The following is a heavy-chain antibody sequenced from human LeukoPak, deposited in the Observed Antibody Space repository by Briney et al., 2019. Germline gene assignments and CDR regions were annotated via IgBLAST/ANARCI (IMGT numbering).Heavy chain of an antibody. CDR3: ARDTLNGPFVISLDF. CDR2: ISYDGSNK. V-gene: IGHV3-30-3*01. D-gene: IGHD3-9*01. J-gene: IGHJ4*02. CDR1: GFTFSSYA. Sequence: PGGSLRLSCAASGFTFSSYAMHWVRQAPGKGLEWVAVISYDGSNKYYADSVKGRFTISRDNSKNTLYLQMNSLRAEDTAVYYCARDTLNGPFVISLDFWGQGALVTVSS.